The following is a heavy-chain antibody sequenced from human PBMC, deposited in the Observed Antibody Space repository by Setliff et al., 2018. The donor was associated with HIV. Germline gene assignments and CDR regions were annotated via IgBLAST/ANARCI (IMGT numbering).Heavy chain of an antibody. CDR1: GGSISNFY. V-gene: IGHV4-4*07. J-gene: IGHJ3*01. D-gene: IGHD7-27*01. CDR2: IYTSGST. CDR3: AKDPWAPSRRFDDFDV. Sequence: SETLSLTCSVSGGSISNFYWSWIRQPPGKGLEWVGHIYTSGSTNYNPSLKSRVTMSVDTSKNQFSLKLSSVTAADTAVYYCAKDPWAPSRRFDDFDVWGQGTMVTVSS.